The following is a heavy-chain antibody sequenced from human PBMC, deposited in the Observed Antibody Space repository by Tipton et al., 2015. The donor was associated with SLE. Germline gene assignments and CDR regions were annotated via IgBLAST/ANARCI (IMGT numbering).Heavy chain of an antibody. CDR3: AREIVVVTYSGWFDP. J-gene: IGHJ5*02. D-gene: IGHD2-21*02. CDR2: IKQDGSEK. Sequence: SLRLSCAASEFTFTTYTMNWVRQAPGKGLEWVANIKQDGSEKYYVDSVKGRFTISRDNAKNSLYLQMNSLRAEDTAVYYCAREIVVVTYSGWFDPWGQGTLVTVSS. V-gene: IGHV3-7*03. CDR1: EFTFTTYT.